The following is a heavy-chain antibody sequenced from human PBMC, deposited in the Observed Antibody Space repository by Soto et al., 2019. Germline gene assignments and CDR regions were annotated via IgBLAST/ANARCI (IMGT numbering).Heavy chain of an antibody. J-gene: IGHJ6*02. CDR1: GYTFTNYW. Sequence: GESLKISCKGSGYTFTNYWIGWVRQMPGKGLEWMGIIYPGDSDTKYNPSFQGQVTISADKSITTTYLQWSSLTASATPIYSCVSSIFYHGVGGCGLATTGTV. CDR3: VSSIFYHGVGG. V-gene: IGHV5-51*01. CDR2: IYPGDSDT.